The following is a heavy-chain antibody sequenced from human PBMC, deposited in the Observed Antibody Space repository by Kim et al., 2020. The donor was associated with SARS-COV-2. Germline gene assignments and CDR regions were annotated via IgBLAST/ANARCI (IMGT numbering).Heavy chain of an antibody. CDR3: ARDPGYYDSSGYWVGWYFDY. V-gene: IGHV3-48*03. CDR2: ISSSGSTI. J-gene: IGHJ4*02. Sequence: GGSLRLSCAASGFTFSSYEMNWVRQAPGKGLEWVSYISSSGSTIYYADSVKGRFTISRDNAKNSLYLQMNSLRAEDTAVYYCARDPGYYDSSGYWVGWYFDYWGQGTLVTVSS. D-gene: IGHD3-22*01. CDR1: GFTFSSYE.